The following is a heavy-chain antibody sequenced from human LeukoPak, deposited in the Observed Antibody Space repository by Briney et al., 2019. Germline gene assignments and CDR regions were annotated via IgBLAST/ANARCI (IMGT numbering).Heavy chain of an antibody. J-gene: IGHJ4*02. Sequence: PGGSLRLSCAASGFPFSSYGMSWVRQAPGKGLEWVANVKPDGSEKTYVDSVRGRFTISRDNAKNSLYLQMDSLRAEDTAVYYCARDDGWYALTCWGQGTLVTVSS. CDR3: ARDDGWYALTC. D-gene: IGHD6-19*01. V-gene: IGHV3-7*01. CDR2: VKPDGSEK. CDR1: GFPFSSYG.